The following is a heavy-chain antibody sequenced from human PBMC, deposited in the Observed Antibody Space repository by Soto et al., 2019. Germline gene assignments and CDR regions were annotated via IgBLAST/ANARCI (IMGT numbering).Heavy chain of an antibody. V-gene: IGHV1-18*01. CDR2: ISGYNGNT. J-gene: IGHJ5*02. Sequence: QVQLVQSGAEVKKPGASVKVSCKASGYTFTSYYISWVRQAPGQGLEWMGWISGYNGNTNYAQKLQGRVTMTTDTSTRRAYMDLRSRRSDDTAVYYCAREGPPSLTWGQGTLVTVSS. CDR1: GYTFTSYY. CDR3: AREGPPSLT. D-gene: IGHD2-2*01.